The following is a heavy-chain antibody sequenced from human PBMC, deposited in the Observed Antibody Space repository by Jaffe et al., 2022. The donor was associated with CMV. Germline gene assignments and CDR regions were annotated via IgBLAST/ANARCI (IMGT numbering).Heavy chain of an antibody. J-gene: IGHJ3*02. CDR1: GFTFSSYS. CDR3: ASLMYNWNLQGSTGDAFDI. V-gene: IGHV3-21*01. Sequence: EVQLVESGGGLVKPGGSLRLSCAASGFTFSSYSMNWVRQAPGKGLEWVSSISSSSSYIYYADSVKGRFTISRDNAKNSLYLQMNSLRAEDTAVYYCASLMYNWNLQGSTGDAFDIWGQGTMVTVSS. CDR2: ISSSSSYI. D-gene: IGHD1-7*01.